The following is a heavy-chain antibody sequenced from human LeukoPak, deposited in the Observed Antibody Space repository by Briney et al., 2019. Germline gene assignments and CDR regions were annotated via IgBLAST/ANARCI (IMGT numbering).Heavy chain of an antibody. Sequence: HAGGSLRLSCAASGFSFSDAWMNWVRQAPGKGLEWVSSIYSAGATHYAESVKGRFTISRDNSKNTLYLQMNSLRAEDMAVYYCARIEWERLGRAFDIWGQGTMVTVSS. V-gene: IGHV3-53*01. D-gene: IGHD1-26*01. CDR3: ARIEWERLGRAFDI. J-gene: IGHJ3*02. CDR1: GFSFSDAW. CDR2: IYSAGAT.